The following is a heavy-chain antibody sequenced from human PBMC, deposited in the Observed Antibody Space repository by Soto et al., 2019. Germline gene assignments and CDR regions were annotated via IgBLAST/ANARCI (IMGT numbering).Heavy chain of an antibody. Sequence: GGSLRLSCAASGFTFSSHWMSWVRQAPGKGPEWVANIRQDGSERYNVVAVKGRFTISRDNAKNLLYLQMNSLRAEDTAVYYCCVYHLFSSGFSFDYWGQGALVTVSS. J-gene: IGHJ4*02. D-gene: IGHD3-3*01. CDR3: CVYHLFSSGFSFDY. V-gene: IGHV3-7*01. CDR1: GFTFSSHW. CDR2: IRQDGSER.